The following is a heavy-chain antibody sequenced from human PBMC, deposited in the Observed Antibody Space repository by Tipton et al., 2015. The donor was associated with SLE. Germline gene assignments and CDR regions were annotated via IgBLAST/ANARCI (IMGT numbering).Heavy chain of an antibody. CDR3: GRGATTWRGAIYGMDV. CDR1: GGSFSGYY. CDR2: IHQSGST. J-gene: IGHJ6*02. Sequence: TLSLTCAVYGGSFSGYYWSWIRQSPGKGLEWIGDIHQSGSTNYNPSLKSRVSISGDTSKKQLSLNLRAVTAADTAVYYCGRGATTWRGAIYGMDVWGQGTTVTVSS. V-gene: IGHV4-34*01. D-gene: IGHD1-1*01.